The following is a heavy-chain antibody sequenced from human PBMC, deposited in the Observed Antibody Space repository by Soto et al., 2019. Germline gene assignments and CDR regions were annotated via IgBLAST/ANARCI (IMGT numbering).Heavy chain of an antibody. CDR3: AREGVRASIGFQH. CDR1: GGTFSSYT. V-gene: IGHV1-69*04. Sequence: ASVKVSCKASGGTFSSYTISWVRQAPGQGLEWMGRIIPILGIANYAQKFQGRVTITADKSTSTAYMELSSLRSEDTAVYYCAREGVRASIGFQHSGQGTLVTVSS. CDR2: IIPILGIA. D-gene: IGHD6-6*01. J-gene: IGHJ1*01.